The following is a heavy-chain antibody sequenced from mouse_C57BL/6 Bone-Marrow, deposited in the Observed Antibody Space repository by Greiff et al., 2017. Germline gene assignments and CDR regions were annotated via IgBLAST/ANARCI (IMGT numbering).Heavy chain of an antibody. CDR2: IYPSDSET. D-gene: IGHD1-1*01. CDR3: ARDYYGSSWFAY. V-gene: IGHV1-61*01. J-gene: IGHJ3*01. CDR1: GYTFTSYW. Sequence: QVQLQQPGAELVRPGSSVKLSCKASGYTFTSYWMDWVKQRPGQGLEWIGNIYPSDSETHYNQKFKDKATLTVDKSSSTAYMQLSSLTSEDSAVYYCARDYYGSSWFAYWGQGLWSLSLQ.